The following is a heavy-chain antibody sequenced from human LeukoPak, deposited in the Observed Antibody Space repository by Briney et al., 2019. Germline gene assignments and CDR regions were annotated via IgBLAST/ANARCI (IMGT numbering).Heavy chain of an antibody. CDR3: AKASIMIKFGGVIATYYFDY. D-gene: IGHD3-16*01. CDR2: ISDSGSTT. J-gene: IGHJ4*02. Sequence: GGSLRLSCVASGVTFSTYAMNWVRQVPGKGLEWVSLISDSGSTTYHADSVKGRFAISRDNSKNTLYLQMNSLRAEDTAVYYCAKASIMIKFGGVIATYYFDYWGQGTLVTVSS. V-gene: IGHV3-23*01. CDR1: GVTFSTYA.